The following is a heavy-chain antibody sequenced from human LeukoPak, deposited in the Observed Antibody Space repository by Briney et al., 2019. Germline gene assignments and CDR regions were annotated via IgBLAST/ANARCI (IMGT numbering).Heavy chain of an antibody. J-gene: IGHJ6*03. CDR3: AKPVSFGPHYYYYMDV. V-gene: IGHV3-30*02. CDR1: GFTFSSYG. D-gene: IGHD2-15*01. CDR2: IRYDGSNK. Sequence: GGSLRLSCAASGFTFSSYGMHWVRQAPGKGLEWVAFIRYDGSNKYYADSVKGRFTISRDNSKNTLYLQMNSLRAEDTAVYYCAKPVSFGPHYYYYMDVWGKGTTVTVPS.